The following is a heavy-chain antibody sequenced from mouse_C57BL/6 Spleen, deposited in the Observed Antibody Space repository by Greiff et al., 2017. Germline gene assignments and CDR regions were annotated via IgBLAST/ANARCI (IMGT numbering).Heavy chain of an antibody. CDR2: IYPGDGDT. J-gene: IGHJ2*01. V-gene: IGHV1-80*01. CDR3: AGWPDYYGRFDY. Sequence: LQESGAELVKPGASVKISCKASGYAFSSYWMNWVKQRPGKGLEWIGQIYPGDGDTNYNGKFKGKATLTADKSSSTAYMQLSSLTSEDSAVYFCAGWPDYYGRFDYWGQGTTLTVSS. D-gene: IGHD1-1*01. CDR1: GYAFSSYW.